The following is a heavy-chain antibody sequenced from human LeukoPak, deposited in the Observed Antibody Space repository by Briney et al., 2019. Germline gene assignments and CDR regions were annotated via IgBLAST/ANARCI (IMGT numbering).Heavy chain of an antibody. CDR3: ARDIAVDYETSVYFAY. CDR1: GFTFSSYA. Sequence: QPGGSLRLSCAASGFTFSSYAMHWVRQAPGKGLEWGAVISYDGGNKYYADSVKGRFTISRDNSKNTLYLHMNSLRADDTAVYHCARDIAVDYETSVYFAYWGQGTLVTVSS. J-gene: IGHJ4*02. V-gene: IGHV3-30*04. CDR2: ISYDGGNK. D-gene: IGHD3-22*01.